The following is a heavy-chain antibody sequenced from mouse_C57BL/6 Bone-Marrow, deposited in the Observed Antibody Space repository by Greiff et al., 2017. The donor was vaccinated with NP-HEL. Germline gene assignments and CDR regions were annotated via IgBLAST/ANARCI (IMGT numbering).Heavy chain of an antibody. V-gene: IGHV1-63*01. D-gene: IGHD2-1*01. CDR1: GYTFTNYW. CDR3: ARSLYGNYGMDY. Sequence: QVHVKQSGAELVRPGTSVKMSCKASGYTFTNYWIGWAKQRPGHGLEWIGDIYPGGGYTNYNEKFKGKATLTADKSSSTAYMQFSSLTSEDSAIYYCARSLYGNYGMDYWGQGTSVTVSS. CDR2: IYPGGGYT. J-gene: IGHJ4*01.